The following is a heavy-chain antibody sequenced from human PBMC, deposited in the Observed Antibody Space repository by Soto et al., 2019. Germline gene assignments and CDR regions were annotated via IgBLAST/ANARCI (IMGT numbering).Heavy chain of an antibody. D-gene: IGHD6-19*01. Sequence: QVQLVQSGAEMRKPGASVMVSCKASGYTFTDYYMNWVRQAPGQGLEWMGWINPNNGVTNYAQKFQGRVTMTRDTSISTAYMDLSRLRSDDTALYYCARGALTVANWFDPWGQGTQVTVSS. CDR1: GYTFTDYY. CDR2: INPNNGVT. CDR3: ARGALTVANWFDP. V-gene: IGHV1-2*02. J-gene: IGHJ5*02.